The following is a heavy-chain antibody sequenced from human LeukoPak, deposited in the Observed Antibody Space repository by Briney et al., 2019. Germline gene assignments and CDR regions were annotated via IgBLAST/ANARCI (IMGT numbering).Heavy chain of an antibody. Sequence: SETLSLTCTVSGGSISSYYWSWIRQPAGKGLEWIGRIYTSDTIYNPSLESRVTMSVDTSRNQFSLKLTSVTAADTAVYYCARDLITPPYNWFDPWGQGTLVTVSS. CDR2: IYTSDT. CDR1: GGSISSYY. D-gene: IGHD5-24*01. J-gene: IGHJ5*02. CDR3: ARDLITPPYNWFDP. V-gene: IGHV4-4*07.